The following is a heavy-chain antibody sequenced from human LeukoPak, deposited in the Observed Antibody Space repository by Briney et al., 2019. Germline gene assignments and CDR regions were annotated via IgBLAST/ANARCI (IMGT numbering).Heavy chain of an antibody. J-gene: IGHJ4*02. D-gene: IGHD7-27*01. Sequence: ASVKVSCKASGYTFTIYDFIWVRQATGQRPEWMGWMSPNSGDTGYAQKFQDRVTMTRNTSISTAYMELSSLRSDDTAVYYCARGPPNWGYDYWGPGTLVTVSS. V-gene: IGHV1-8*01. CDR3: ARGPPNWGYDY. CDR2: MSPNSGDT. CDR1: GYTFTIYD.